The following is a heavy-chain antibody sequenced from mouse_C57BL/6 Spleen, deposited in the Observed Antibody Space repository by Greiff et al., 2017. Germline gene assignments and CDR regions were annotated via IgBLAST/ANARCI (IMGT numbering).Heavy chain of an antibody. CDR3: AREGYYGSSYGWYFDV. J-gene: IGHJ1*03. CDR2: INPSNGGT. CDR1: GYTFTSYW. D-gene: IGHD1-1*01. Sequence: QVQLQQPGTELVKPGASVKLSCKASGYTFTSYWMHWVKQRPGQGLEWIGNINPSNGGTNYNETFKSKATLTVDKSSSTAYMQLSSLTSEDSAVYYCAREGYYGSSYGWYFDVWGTGTTVTVSS. V-gene: IGHV1-53*01.